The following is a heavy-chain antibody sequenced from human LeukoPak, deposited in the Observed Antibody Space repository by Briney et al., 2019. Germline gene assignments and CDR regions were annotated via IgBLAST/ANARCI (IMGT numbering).Heavy chain of an antibody. D-gene: IGHD4-23*01. Sequence: SETLSLTCTVSGGSISTYYWSWIRQPPGKGLEWIGYIYYSGSTNYNPSLKSRVTISVDTSKNQFSLKLSSVTAADTAVYYCARADYGGNLYSFDYWGQGTLVTVSS. CDR2: IYYSGST. CDR3: ARADYGGNLYSFDY. CDR1: GGSISTYY. V-gene: IGHV4-59*01. J-gene: IGHJ4*02.